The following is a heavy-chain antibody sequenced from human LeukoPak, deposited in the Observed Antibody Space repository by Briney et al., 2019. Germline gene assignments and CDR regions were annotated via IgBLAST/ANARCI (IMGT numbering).Heavy chain of an antibody. J-gene: IGHJ6*02. V-gene: IGHV3-23*01. CDR2: ISGSGGST. D-gene: IGHD3-3*02. CDR3: AKDSISYYGMDV. Sequence: GGSLRLSCAASGFTFSSYAMSWVRQAPGKGLEWVSAISGSGGSTYYADSVKGRFTISRDNSKNTLYLKMNSLRAEDTAVYYCAKDSISYYGMDVWGQGTTVTVSS. CDR1: GFTFSSYA.